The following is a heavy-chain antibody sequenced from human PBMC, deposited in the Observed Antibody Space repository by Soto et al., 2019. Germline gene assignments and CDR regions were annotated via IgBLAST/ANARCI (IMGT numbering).Heavy chain of an antibody. CDR3: ARLGCSSTSCYAGPYYYYGMDV. CDR2: IDPSDSYT. D-gene: IGHD2-2*01. V-gene: IGHV5-10-1*01. J-gene: IGHJ6*02. CDR1: GYSFTSYW. Sequence: GESLKISCKGSGYSFTSYWISWVRQMPGEGLEWMGRIDPSDSYTNYSPSFQGHVTISADKSISTAYLQWSSLKASDTAMYYCARLGCSSTSCYAGPYYYYGMDVWGQGTTVTVSS.